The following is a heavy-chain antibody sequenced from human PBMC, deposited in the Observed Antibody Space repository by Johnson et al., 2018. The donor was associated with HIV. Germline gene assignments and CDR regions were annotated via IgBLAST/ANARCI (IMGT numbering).Heavy chain of an antibody. V-gene: IGHV3-30-3*01. D-gene: IGHD1-26*01. CDR3: AKDRGSPGIPAAFDI. CDR1: GFTFSSYA. J-gene: IGHJ3*02. CDR2: ISYDGSNK. Sequence: QVQLVESGGGVVQPGRSLRLSCAASGFTFSSYAMHWVRQAPGKGLEWVAVISYDGSNKYYADSVKGRFTISRDNSKKTLYLQMNNLRAEDTAVYYCAKDRGSPGIPAAFDIWGQGTMVTVSS.